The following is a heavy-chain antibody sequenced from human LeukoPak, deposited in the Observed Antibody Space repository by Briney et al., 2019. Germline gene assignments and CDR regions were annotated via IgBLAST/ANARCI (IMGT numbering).Heavy chain of an antibody. J-gene: IGHJ4*02. CDR2: ISYDGSNK. D-gene: IGHD2-2*01. V-gene: IGHV3-30*18. CDR1: GLTFSSYG. Sequence: AGGSLRLSCAASGLTFSSYGMHWVRQAPGKGLEWVAVISYDGSNKYYADSVKGRFTISRDNSKNTLYLQMNSLRAEDTAVYYCAKLRAAINYWGQGTLVTVSS. CDR3: AKLRAAINY.